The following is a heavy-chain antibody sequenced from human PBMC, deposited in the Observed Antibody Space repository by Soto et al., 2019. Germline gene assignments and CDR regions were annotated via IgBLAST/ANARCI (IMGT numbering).Heavy chain of an antibody. CDR3: ARGPRIAVAGSHAY. V-gene: IGHV1-18*01. CDR2: ISAYNGNT. J-gene: IGHJ4*02. CDR1: GYTFTSYC. Sequence: ASVKVSSKASGYTFTSYCISWVRQAPGQGLEWMGWISAYNGNTNYAQKLQGRVTMTTDTSTSTAYMELRSLRSDDTAVYYCARGPRIAVAGSHAYWGQGTLVTVSS. D-gene: IGHD6-19*01.